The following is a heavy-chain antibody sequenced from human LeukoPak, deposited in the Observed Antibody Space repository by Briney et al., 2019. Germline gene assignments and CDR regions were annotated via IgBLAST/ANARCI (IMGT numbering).Heavy chain of an antibody. J-gene: IGHJ4*02. CDR1: GFTFSSYA. V-gene: IGHV3-23*01. CDR3: AKDFRDGYNHPSYYFDS. D-gene: IGHD5-12*01. Sequence: GGSLRLSCAASGFTFSSYAMSWVRQAPGKGLEWVSAISGSGGSTYYADSVKGRFTISRDNSKNTMYLQMNSLRAEDTAVYYCAKDFRDGYNHPSYYFDSWGQGTLVTVSS. CDR2: ISGSGGST.